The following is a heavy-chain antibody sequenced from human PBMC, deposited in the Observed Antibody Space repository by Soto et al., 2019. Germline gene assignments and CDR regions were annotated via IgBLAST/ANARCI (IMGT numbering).Heavy chain of an antibody. CDR1: GYTFANYA. J-gene: IGHJ6*02. CDR3: ERSEQYYYDSSGYYYPSGYYYYGMDV. V-gene: IGHV1-3*01. D-gene: IGHD3-22*01. CDR2: INVGYGNI. Sequence: ASVKVSCKASGYTFANYAMHWVRQAPGQRLEWMGWINVGYGNIKYSQKFKGRVTITRDTSATTAYMELSSLRSEDTAVYYCERSEQYYYDSSGYYYPSGYYYYGMDVWGQGTTVTVSS.